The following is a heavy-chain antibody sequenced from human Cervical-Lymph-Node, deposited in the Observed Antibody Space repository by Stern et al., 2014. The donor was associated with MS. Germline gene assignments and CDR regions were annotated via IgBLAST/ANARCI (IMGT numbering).Heavy chain of an antibody. V-gene: IGHV3-53*04. CDR2: IYSVWTT. CDR1: GFTVSSSF. D-gene: IGHD6-19*01. J-gene: IGHJ3*02. CDR3: ARNGYSIGWDHDAFDI. Sequence: EVQLVESGGGLVQPGGSLRLSCAASGFTVSSSFVSWVRQAPGKGLEWISVIYSVWTTYFADSLKGRFTLSRHNSNNTLYRQMNSLRPEDTAVYYCARNGYSIGWDHDAFDIWGQGTMVTVSS.